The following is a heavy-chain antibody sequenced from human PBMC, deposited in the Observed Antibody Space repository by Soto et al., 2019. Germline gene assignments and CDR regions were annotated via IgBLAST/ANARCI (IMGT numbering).Heavy chain of an antibody. V-gene: IGHV3-30-3*01. CDR1: GFTFSSYA. CDR3: ARKEASGALWFGDG. D-gene: IGHD3-10*01. Sequence: PGGSLRLSCAASGFTFSSYAMHWVRQAPGKGLEWVAVISYDGSNKYYADSVKGRFTISRDNSKNTLYLQMNSLRAEDTAVYYCARKEASGALWFGDGWGQGTLVTVSP. J-gene: IGHJ4*02. CDR2: ISYDGSNK.